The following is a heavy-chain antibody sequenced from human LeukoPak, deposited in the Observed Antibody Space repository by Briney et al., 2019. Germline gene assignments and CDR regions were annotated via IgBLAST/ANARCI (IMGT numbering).Heavy chain of an antibody. V-gene: IGHV4-59*12. J-gene: IGHJ5*02. CDR1: GGSISSYY. D-gene: IGHD6-6*01. CDR2: IYYSGST. Sequence: PSETLSLTCTVSGGSISSYYWSWIRQPPGKGLEWIGYIYYSGSTNYNPSLKSRVTISVDTSKNQFSLQLNSVTPEDTAVYYCARARPGVFEDWFDPWGQGTLVTVSS. CDR3: ARARPGVFEDWFDP.